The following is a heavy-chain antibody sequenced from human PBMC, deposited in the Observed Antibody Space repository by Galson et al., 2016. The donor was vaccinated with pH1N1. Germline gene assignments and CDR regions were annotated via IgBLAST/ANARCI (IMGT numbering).Heavy chain of an antibody. J-gene: IGHJ2*01. V-gene: IGHV1-8*01. Sequence: SVKVSCKASGYTFTNFDINWVRQATGQGLEWMGWMNPNSGNTGYAQKSQGRVTMTRNTTIRIAYMELSSLRYEDTAIYYCAIMYCGCDCPPRYFDLCGRGTLVPVSS. CDR3: AIMYCGCDCPPRYFDL. D-gene: IGHD2-21*02. CDR1: GYTFTNFD. CDR2: MNPNSGNT.